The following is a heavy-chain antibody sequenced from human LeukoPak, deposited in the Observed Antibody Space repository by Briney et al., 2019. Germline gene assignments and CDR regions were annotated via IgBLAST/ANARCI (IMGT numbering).Heavy chain of an antibody. CDR2: IYHSGST. CDR1: GGSISSGGYS. V-gene: IGHV4-30-2*01. CDR3: ARELTYQHYFDY. J-gene: IGHJ4*02. Sequence: SETPSLTCAVSGGSISSGGYSWSWIRQPPGKGLEWIGYIYHSGSTYYNPSLKSRVTISVDRSKNQFSLKLSSVTAADTAVYYCARELTYQHYFDYWGQGTLVTVSS.